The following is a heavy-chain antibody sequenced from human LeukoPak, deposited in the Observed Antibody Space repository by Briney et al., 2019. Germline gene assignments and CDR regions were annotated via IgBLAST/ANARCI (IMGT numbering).Heavy chain of an antibody. CDR2: INPNSGGT. Sequence: ASVKVSCKASGYTFTSYDINWVRQATGQGLEWMGWINPNSGGTNYAQKFQGRVTMTRDTSISTAYMELSRLRSDDTAVYYCTRELTVYYYYYMDVWGKGTTVTISS. CDR3: TRELTVYYYYYMDV. CDR1: GYTFTSYD. J-gene: IGHJ6*03. D-gene: IGHD4-11*01. V-gene: IGHV1-2*02.